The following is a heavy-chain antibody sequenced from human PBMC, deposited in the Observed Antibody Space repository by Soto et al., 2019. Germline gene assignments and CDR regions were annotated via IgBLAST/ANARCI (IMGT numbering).Heavy chain of an antibody. CDR3: ARVVGGSSGYYSAFDI. CDR2: IYYSGST. V-gene: IGHV4-31*03. CDR1: GGSISTGGYY. Sequence: SETLSLTCTVSGGSISTGGYYWSWVRQHPGKGLEWIGYIYYSGSTYYNPSLKSRVTISVDTSKNQFSLKLSSVTAADTAVYYCARVVGGSSGYYSAFDIWGQGTMVTVSS. J-gene: IGHJ3*02. D-gene: IGHD3-22*01.